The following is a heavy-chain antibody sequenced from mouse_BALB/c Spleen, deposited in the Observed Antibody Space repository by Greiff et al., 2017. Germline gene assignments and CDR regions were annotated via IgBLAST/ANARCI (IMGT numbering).Heavy chain of an antibody. V-gene: IGHV5-9*03. CDR2: ISSGGGNT. CDR3: ARYYYGSSYYYAMDY. J-gene: IGHJ4*01. Sequence: EVHLVESGGGLVKPGGSLKLSCAASGFTFSSYTMSWVRQTPEKRLEWVATISSGGGNTYYPDSVKGRFTISRDNAKNNLYLQMSSLRSEDTALYYCARYYYGSSYYYAMDYWGQGTSVTVSS. CDR1: GFTFSSYT. D-gene: IGHD1-1*01.